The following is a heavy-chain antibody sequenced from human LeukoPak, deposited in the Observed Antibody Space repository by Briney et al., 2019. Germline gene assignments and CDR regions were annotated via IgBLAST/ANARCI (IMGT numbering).Heavy chain of an antibody. Sequence: PGGSLRLSCATSGFTFGSYAMNWVRQAPGKGLEWVSVIYSGGSTYYADSVKGRFTISRDNSKNTLYLQMNSLRAEDTAVYYCARDKGNYYDSSGYYYANYFDYWGQGTLVTVSS. CDR1: GFTFGSYA. CDR2: IYSGGST. CDR3: ARDKGNYYDSSGYYYANYFDY. D-gene: IGHD3-22*01. V-gene: IGHV3-66*01. J-gene: IGHJ4*02.